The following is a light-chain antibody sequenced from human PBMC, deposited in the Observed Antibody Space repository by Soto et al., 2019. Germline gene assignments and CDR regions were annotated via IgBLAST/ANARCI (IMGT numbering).Light chain of an antibody. CDR3: QQYDNSPLT. J-gene: IGKJ4*01. V-gene: IGKV3-20*01. CDR2: GAS. Sequence: EIVMTQSPATLSVSPGERATLSCRASQSVSSSHLAWYQQKPGQAPRLLIYGASNRATGIPDRFSGSGSGTDFTLTISRLEPEDFAVYYCQQYDNSPLTFGGGTKVDIK. CDR1: QSVSSSH.